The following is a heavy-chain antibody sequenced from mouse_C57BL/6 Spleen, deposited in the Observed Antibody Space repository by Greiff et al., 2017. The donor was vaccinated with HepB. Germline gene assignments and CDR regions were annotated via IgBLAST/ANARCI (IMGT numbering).Heavy chain of an antibody. CDR3: ARDPGTGYAMDY. D-gene: IGHD4-1*01. J-gene: IGHJ4*01. CDR2: ISDGGSYT. V-gene: IGHV5-4*01. CDR1: GFTFSSYA. Sequence: EVQLVESGGGLVKPGGSLKLSCAASGFTFSSYAMSWVRQTPEKRLEWVATISDGGSYTYYPDNVKGRFTISRDNAKNNLYLQMSHLKSEDTAMYYCARDPGTGYAMDYWGQGTSVTVSS.